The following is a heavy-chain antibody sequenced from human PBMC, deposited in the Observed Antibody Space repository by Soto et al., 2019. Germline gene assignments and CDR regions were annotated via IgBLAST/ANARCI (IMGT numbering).Heavy chain of an antibody. CDR2: IYPGDSNT. CDR1: GFAFTSYE. Sequence: GESLPICSRVSGFAFTSYETGWVRQMPGKGLEWMGIIYPGDSNTRYSPSFQGQVTISADKSISTAYLQWSSLKATDTAMYFCARQGYCSTTACYAVDYWGQGTLVTVSS. D-gene: IGHD2-2*01. J-gene: IGHJ4*02. CDR3: ARQGYCSTTACYAVDY. V-gene: IGHV5-51*01.